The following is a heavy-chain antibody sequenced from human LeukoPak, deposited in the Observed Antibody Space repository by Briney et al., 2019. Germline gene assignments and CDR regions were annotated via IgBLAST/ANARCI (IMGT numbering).Heavy chain of an antibody. J-gene: IGHJ4*02. Sequence: PGGSLRLSCAASEFTFSRYAMSWVRQAPGKGLVWVSRIASDGSSTTYADSVKGRFSISRDNTKNTLYLQMNSLRVEDTAVYYCARGRPHGNDYWGQGTLVTVSS. CDR1: EFTFSRYA. CDR3: ARGRPHGNDY. CDR2: IASDGSST. V-gene: IGHV3-74*01. D-gene: IGHD4-23*01.